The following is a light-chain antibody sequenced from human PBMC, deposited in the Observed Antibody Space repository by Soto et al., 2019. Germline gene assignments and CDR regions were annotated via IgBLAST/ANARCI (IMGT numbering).Light chain of an antibody. J-gene: IGKJ2*01. V-gene: IGKV3-20*01. CDR2: GAS. Sequence: EIVLTQSPGTLSLSPGERATLSCRASQSVSSSYLAWYQQKPGQAPSLLIYGASSRATGIPDRFSGSGSGTHFTLTISRLEPEDFAVYYCQQYGSSPRYTFGQGTKLEIK. CDR1: QSVSSSY. CDR3: QQYGSSPRYT.